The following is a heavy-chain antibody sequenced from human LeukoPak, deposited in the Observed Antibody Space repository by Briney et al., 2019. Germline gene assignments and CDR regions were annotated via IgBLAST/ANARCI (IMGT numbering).Heavy chain of an antibody. CDR3: AKDLYDSYGSRFDY. CDR1: GFSFSSFA. Sequence: GGSLRLSCAASGFSFSSFAMSWVRQAPGKGLEWVSAISGSGGSTYYADSVKGRFTISRDNPKNTLYLQMNSLRAEDTAAYYCAKDLYDSYGSRFDYWGQGTLVTVSS. CDR2: ISGSGGST. V-gene: IGHV3-23*01. D-gene: IGHD5-18*01. J-gene: IGHJ4*02.